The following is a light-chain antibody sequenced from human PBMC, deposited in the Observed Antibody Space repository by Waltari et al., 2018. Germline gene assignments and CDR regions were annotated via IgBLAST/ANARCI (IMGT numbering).Light chain of an antibody. V-gene: IGLV1-40*01. Sequence: QSVLTQPPSVSGAPGQRVTISCTGSSSNIGAGYDVNWYQQLPGKVPKLLIYGNSNRPSGVPDRISGSTSGTSASLAITGLQAEDEADYYCQSYDSSLGGSVFGGGTKLTVL. CDR3: QSYDSSLGGSV. CDR2: GNS. J-gene: IGLJ2*01. CDR1: SSNIGAGYD.